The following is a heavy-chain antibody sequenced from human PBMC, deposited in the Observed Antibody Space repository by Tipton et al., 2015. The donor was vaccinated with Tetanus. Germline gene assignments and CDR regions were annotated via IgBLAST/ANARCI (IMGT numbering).Heavy chain of an antibody. CDR1: GDSISRGGCF. CDR3: ARATEHDIMTGYDN. D-gene: IGHD3-9*01. V-gene: IGHV4-61*08. CDR2: NFYAGRT. Sequence: TLSLTCTVSGDSISRGGCFWHCILQGPGKGVEGIGYNFYAGRTNSYPPLKSRVTISVDKAKNQFSLKLSSVTAADTAVCYCARATEHDIMTGYDNWGPGTQVTVSS. J-gene: IGHJ4*02.